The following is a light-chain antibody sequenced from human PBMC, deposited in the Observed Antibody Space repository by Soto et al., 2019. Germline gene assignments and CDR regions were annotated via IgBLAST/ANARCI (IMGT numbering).Light chain of an antibody. CDR2: AAS. V-gene: IGKV1-39*01. CDR1: QSISSY. Sequence: DIQMTQSPSSLSASVGDRVTITCRASQSISSYLNWYQQKPGKAPKLLIYAASSLQSGVPSRFSGSGSGTDFTRTISSLQPEDFVTYYCQQSYSTPFAVGEGTKLEIK. J-gene: IGKJ2*01. CDR3: QQSYSTPFA.